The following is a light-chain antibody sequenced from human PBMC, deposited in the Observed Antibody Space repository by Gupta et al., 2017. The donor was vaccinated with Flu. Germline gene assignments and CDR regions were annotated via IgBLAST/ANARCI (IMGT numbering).Light chain of an antibody. Sequence: SVLTQPPSVSGTPGQRVTLSCSGSNTNIGNNIVNWYQQLPETAPKLLISSNNQRPSGVSGRVSGSKSGTSASLAISWLQSDDEADYYCAAWDDSMYVFWAFGGGTKLTVL. CDR3: AAWDDSMYVFWA. J-gene: IGLJ3*02. CDR1: NTNIGNNI. V-gene: IGLV1-44*01. CDR2: SNN.